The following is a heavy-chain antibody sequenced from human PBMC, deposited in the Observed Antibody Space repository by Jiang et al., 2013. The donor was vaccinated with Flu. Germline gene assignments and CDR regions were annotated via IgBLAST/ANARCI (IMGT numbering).Heavy chain of an antibody. Sequence: VQLVESGGGLVQPGGSLRLSCAASGFSFTSYWMHWVRQAPGKGLVWVSRINSDGSSRYYADSVKGRFTISRDNAKNTLYLEMNSLRAEDTAVYFCTRDRGWGYDRPSSWYFDLWGRGTLVTVSS. V-gene: IGHV3-74*01. CDR3: TRDRGWGYDRPSSWYFDL. CDR1: GFSFTSYW. J-gene: IGHJ2*01. CDR2: INSDGSSR. D-gene: IGHD3-22*01.